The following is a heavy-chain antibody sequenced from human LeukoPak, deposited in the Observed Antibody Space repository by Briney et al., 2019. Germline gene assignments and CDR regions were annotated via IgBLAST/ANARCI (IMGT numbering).Heavy chain of an antibody. CDR2: IYYSGST. J-gene: IGHJ4*02. Sequence: PSETLSLTCTVSGGSISSRSYYWGWIRQPPGKGLEWIGSIYYSGSTYYNPSLKSRVTISVDTSKNQFSLKLSSVTAADTAVYYCARGVERQLVPFDYWGQGTLVTVSS. V-gene: IGHV4-39*07. CDR1: GGSISSRSYY. D-gene: IGHD6-13*01. CDR3: ARGVERQLVPFDY.